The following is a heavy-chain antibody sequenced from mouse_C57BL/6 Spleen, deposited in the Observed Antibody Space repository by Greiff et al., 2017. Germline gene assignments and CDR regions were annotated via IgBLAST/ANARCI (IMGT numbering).Heavy chain of an antibody. CDR2: IYPRSGNT. D-gene: IGHD1-1*01. Sequence: VHLVESGAELARPGASVKLSCKASGYTFTSYGISWVKQRTGQGLEWIGEIYPRSGNTYYNEKFKGKATLTADKSSSTAYMELRSLTSEDSAVYFCAMCYYGSSLYYAMDYWGQGTSVTVSS. V-gene: IGHV1-81*01. CDR3: AMCYYGSSLYYAMDY. J-gene: IGHJ4*01. CDR1: GYTFTSYG.